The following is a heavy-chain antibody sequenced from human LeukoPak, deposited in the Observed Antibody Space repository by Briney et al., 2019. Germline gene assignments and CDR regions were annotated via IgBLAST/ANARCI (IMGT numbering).Heavy chain of an antibody. Sequence: PSETLSLTCTVSGGSMSSYYWSWIRQRPGKGLEWIGYIYYSGSTNYYPSLKSRVTISVDTSKNQFSLKLSSVNAADTAVYYCARVGYSSGWYEANWFDPWGQGTLVTVSS. CDR2: IYYSGST. CDR1: GGSMSSYY. J-gene: IGHJ5*02. CDR3: ARVGYSSGWYEANWFDP. V-gene: IGHV4-59*01. D-gene: IGHD6-19*01.